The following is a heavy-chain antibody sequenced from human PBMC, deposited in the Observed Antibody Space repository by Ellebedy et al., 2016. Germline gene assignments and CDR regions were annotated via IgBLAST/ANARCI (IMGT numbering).Heavy chain of an antibody. CDR2: INSDSRYT. Sequence: GGSLRLSXTASGFIFSSYSMNWVRQAPWKGLEWVSAINSDSRYTYYADSMKGRFTISRDNAKNSLYLQMDSLRAEDTAVYFCARKQDYGDNGFFDYWGQGTLITVSS. J-gene: IGHJ4*02. D-gene: IGHD4-23*01. CDR3: ARKQDYGDNGFFDY. V-gene: IGHV3-21*01. CDR1: GFIFSSYS.